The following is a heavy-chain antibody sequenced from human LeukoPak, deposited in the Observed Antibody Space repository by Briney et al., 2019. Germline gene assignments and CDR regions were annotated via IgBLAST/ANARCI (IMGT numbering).Heavy chain of an antibody. CDR1: GYSFTSNY. D-gene: IGHD1-14*01. Sequence: ASVKVSCKASGYSFTSNYIHWVRQAPGQGLEWMGMIYPRDGSTSYAQKFQGRVTVTRDTSTSTVHMELSGLRSEDTAVYYCARDQEPFDYWGQEPLVTVSS. J-gene: IGHJ4*02. CDR2: IYPRDGST. V-gene: IGHV1-46*01. CDR3: ARDQEPFDY.